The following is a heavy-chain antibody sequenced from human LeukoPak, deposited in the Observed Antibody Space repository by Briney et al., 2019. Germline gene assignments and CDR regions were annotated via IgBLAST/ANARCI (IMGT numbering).Heavy chain of an antibody. CDR2: ISYDGSNK. CDR3: AREGGGRRTQKQQLARYYSDY. CDR1: GFTFSSYA. D-gene: IGHD6-13*01. V-gene: IGHV3-30*04. Sequence: PGRSLRLSCAASGFTFSSYAMHWVRQAPGKGLEWVAVISYDGSNKYYADSVKGRFTISRDNSKNTLYLQMNSLRAEDTAVYYCAREGGGRRTQKQQLARYYSDYWGQGTLVTVSS. J-gene: IGHJ4*02.